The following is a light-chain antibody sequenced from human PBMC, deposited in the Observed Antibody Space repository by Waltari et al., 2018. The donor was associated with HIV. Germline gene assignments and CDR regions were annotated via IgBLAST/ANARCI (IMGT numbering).Light chain of an antibody. CDR3: AAWDDSLNGWV. Sequence: QSVLTQPPSASGTPGQRLTISCSGSSSNIGSNTVNWYQQLPGTAHKLLMYSTNQRSSGVRDRFSCYKSGTSASLAISGLQSEDEADYYCAAWDDSLNGWVFGGGTKLTVL. CDR2: STN. J-gene: IGLJ3*02. CDR1: SSNIGSNT. V-gene: IGLV1-44*01.